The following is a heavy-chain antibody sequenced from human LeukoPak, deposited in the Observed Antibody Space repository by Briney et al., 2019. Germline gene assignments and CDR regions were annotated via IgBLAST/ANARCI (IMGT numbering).Heavy chain of an antibody. J-gene: IGHJ4*02. V-gene: IGHV3-15*01. D-gene: IGHD4-17*01. CDR2: XKSKTDGGTT. CDR3: TTVGGDYGDYEFDY. Sequence: PGGSLRLSCAASGFTFSNAWMSWVRQAPGKGLXXXXXXKSKTDGGTTDYAAPVKGRFTISRDDSKNTLYLQMNSLKTEDAAVYYCTTVGGDYGDYEFDYWGQGTLVTVSS. CDR1: GFTFSNAW.